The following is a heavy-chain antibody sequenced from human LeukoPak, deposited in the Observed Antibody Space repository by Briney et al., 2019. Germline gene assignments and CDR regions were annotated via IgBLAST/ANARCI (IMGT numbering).Heavy chain of an antibody. J-gene: IGHJ4*02. Sequence: PGGSLRLSCAASGFTFSSYEMNWVRQAPGKGLEWVSYISSSGSTIYYADSVKGRFTISRDNAKNSLYLQMNSLRAEDTAVYYCARGGETYSSSWHLELDYWGQGTLVTVSS. V-gene: IGHV3-48*03. D-gene: IGHD6-13*01. CDR2: ISSSGSTI. CDR1: GFTFSSYE. CDR3: ARGGETYSSSWHLELDY.